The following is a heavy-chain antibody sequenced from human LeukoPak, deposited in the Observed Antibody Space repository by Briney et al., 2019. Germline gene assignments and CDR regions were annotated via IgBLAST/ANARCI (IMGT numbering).Heavy chain of an antibody. Sequence: AASVKVSCKASGYTFTVYYMHWVRQAPGQGLEWMGWINPNSGGTNYAQKFQGRVTMTRDTSISTAYMELSRLRSDDTAVYYCARDREAKGYYYGMDVWGQGTTVTVSS. D-gene: IGHD5-24*01. V-gene: IGHV1-2*02. CDR2: INPNSGGT. CDR3: ARDREAKGYYYGMDV. J-gene: IGHJ6*02. CDR1: GYTFTVYY.